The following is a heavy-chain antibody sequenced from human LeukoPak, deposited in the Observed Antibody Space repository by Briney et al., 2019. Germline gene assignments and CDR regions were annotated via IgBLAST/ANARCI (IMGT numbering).Heavy chain of an antibody. D-gene: IGHD2-21*02. CDR1: GFDFTAHW. J-gene: IGHJ2*01. CDR3: ARTRVVTRGGYWYFDV. V-gene: IGHV3-7*01. CDR2: IKHDGSEK. Sequence: PGGSLRLSCATSGFDFTAHWMSWVRQAPGKRPEWVANIKHDGSEKYYVDSVKGRFTISRDYAKDSVYLQMNSLRVDDTAVYYCARTRVVTRGGYWYFDVWGRGTLVTVSS.